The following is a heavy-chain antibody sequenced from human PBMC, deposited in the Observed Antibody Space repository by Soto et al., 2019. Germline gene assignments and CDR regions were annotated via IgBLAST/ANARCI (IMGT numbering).Heavy chain of an antibody. CDR1: GYTLTELS. CDR3: ATVDYYGSGSGPAGYYYYGMDV. D-gene: IGHD3-10*01. Sequence: EASVKVSCKVSGYTLTELSMHWVRQAPGKGLEWMGGFDPEDGETIYAQKFQGRVTMTEDTSTDTAYMELSSLRSEDTAVYYCATVDYYGSGSGPAGYYYYGMDVWGQGTTVTV. CDR2: FDPEDGET. V-gene: IGHV1-24*01. J-gene: IGHJ6*02.